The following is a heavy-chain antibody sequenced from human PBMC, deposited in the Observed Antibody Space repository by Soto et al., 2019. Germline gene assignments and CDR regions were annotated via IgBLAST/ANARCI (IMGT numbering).Heavy chain of an antibody. V-gene: IGHV1-69*06. D-gene: IGHD5-12*01. CDR1: GGTFSSYA. CDR2: IIPIFGTA. CDR3: AIDVRGGWLRSNYYYYGMDV. J-gene: IGHJ6*02. Sequence: AAGKVSCNDSGGTFSSYAISWVRQAPGQGLEWMGGIIPIFGTANYAQKFQGRVTITADKSTSTAYMELSSLRSEDTAVYYCAIDVRGGWLRSNYYYYGMDVCGEGNT.